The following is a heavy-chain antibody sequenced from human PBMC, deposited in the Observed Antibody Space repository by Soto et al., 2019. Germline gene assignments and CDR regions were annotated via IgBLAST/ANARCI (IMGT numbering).Heavy chain of an antibody. Sequence: GGSLRLSCAASGFTFSSYGMHWVRQAPGKGLEWVAVISYDGSNKYYADSVKGRFTISRDNSKNTLYLQMNSLRAEDTAVYYCAKGLILLWFGELSYWGQGXLVTVYS. CDR3: AKGLILLWFGELSY. J-gene: IGHJ4*02. CDR2: ISYDGSNK. V-gene: IGHV3-30*18. D-gene: IGHD3-10*01. CDR1: GFTFSSYG.